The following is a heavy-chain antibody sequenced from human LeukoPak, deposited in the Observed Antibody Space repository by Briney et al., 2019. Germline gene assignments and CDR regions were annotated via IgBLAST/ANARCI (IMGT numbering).Heavy chain of an antibody. CDR3: AREMTGECYFDY. D-gene: IGHD7-27*01. J-gene: IGHJ4*02. CDR2: IYSGGST. Sequence: GGFLRLSCAASGFTVSSNYMSWVRQAPGKGLEWVSVIYSGGSTYYADSVKGRFTVSRDNSKNTLYLQMNSLRAEDTAVYYCAREMTGECYFDYWGQGTLVTVSS. CDR1: GFTVSSNY. V-gene: IGHV3-53*01.